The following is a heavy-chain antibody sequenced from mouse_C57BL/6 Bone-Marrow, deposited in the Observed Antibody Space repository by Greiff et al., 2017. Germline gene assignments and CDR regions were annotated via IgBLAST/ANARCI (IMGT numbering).Heavy chain of an antibody. D-gene: IGHD2-5*01. J-gene: IGHJ2*01. CDR3: ARSKSHSNYDY. Sequence: QVQLQQPGAELVKPGASVKLSCKASGYTFTSYWMHWVKQRPGQGLEWIGMIHPNSGSTNYNEKFKSQATLTVDKSSRTAYLQLSSLTSEDSAVYYCARSKSHSNYDYWGQGTTLTVSS. V-gene: IGHV1-64*01. CDR1: GYTFTSYW. CDR2: IHPNSGST.